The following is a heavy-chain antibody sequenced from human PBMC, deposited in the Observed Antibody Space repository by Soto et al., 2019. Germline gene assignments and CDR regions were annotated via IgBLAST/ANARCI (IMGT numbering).Heavy chain of an antibody. Sequence: GSLRLSCAASGFTFSSYSMNWVRQAPGKGLEWVSSISSSSSYIYYADSVKGRFTISRDNAKNSLYLQMNSLRAEDTAVYYCARDGTGWTGGDHWGQGTLVTVSS. CDR3: ARDGTGWTGGDH. CDR2: ISSSSSYI. V-gene: IGHV3-21*01. CDR1: GFTFSSYS. D-gene: IGHD6-19*01. J-gene: IGHJ4*02.